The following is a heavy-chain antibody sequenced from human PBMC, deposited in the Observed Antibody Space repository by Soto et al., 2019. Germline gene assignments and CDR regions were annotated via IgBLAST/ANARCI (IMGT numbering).Heavy chain of an antibody. V-gene: IGHV1-69*13. J-gene: IGHJ6*02. CDR3: AIYCSSTSCYRDGPPTETYYYYYYGMDV. CDR1: GGTFSSYA. Sequence: SVKVSCKASGGTFSSYAISWVRQAPGQGLEWMGGIIPIFGTANYAQKFQGRVTITADESTSTAYMELSSLRSEDTAVYYCAIYCSSTSCYRDGPPTETYYYYYYGMDVWGQGTTVTVSS. D-gene: IGHD2-2*01. CDR2: IIPIFGTA.